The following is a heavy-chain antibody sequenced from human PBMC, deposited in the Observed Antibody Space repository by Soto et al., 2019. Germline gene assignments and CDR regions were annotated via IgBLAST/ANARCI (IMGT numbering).Heavy chain of an antibody. CDR1: GFTFSSYA. J-gene: IGHJ6*02. CDR2: ISYDGSNK. CDR3: ARDSDLWSGQRYYYGLDV. Sequence: GGSLRLSCSASGFTFSSYAMHWVRQAPGKGLEWVAVISYDGSNKYYADSVKGRFTISRDNSKNTLYLQMNSLRAEDTAVYYSARDSDLWSGQRYYYGLDVWGQGTTVTVSS. V-gene: IGHV3-30-3*01. D-gene: IGHD3-3*01.